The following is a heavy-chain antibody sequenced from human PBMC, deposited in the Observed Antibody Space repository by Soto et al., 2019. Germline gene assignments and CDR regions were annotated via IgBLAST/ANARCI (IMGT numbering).Heavy chain of an antibody. Sequence: QVQLVESGGGVVQPGRSLRLSCAVSGFTFSNYGMHWVRQAPGKGLEWVTVLWYDGSYKYYEDSVKGRFTISRDNSKNTLYLQMNSLRAEDTAVYYCARGNRNYGYFDHWGQGTLVTVSS. CDR3: ARGNRNYGYFDH. J-gene: IGHJ4*02. V-gene: IGHV3-33*01. CDR2: LWYDGSYK. D-gene: IGHD1-7*01. CDR1: GFTFSNYG.